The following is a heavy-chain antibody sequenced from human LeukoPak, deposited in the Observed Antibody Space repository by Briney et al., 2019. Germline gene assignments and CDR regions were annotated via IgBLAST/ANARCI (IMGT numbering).Heavy chain of an antibody. CDR1: GGSISSSNW. J-gene: IGHJ6*02. CDR3: ARGTGDSSGYYSVDPGDYGMDV. D-gene: IGHD3-22*01. Sequence: PSGTLSLTCAVSGGSISSSNWWSLVRQPPGKGLEWIGEIYHSGSTNYNPSLKSRVTISVDKSKNQFSLKLSSVTAADTAVYYCARGTGDSSGYYSVDPGDYGMDVWGQGTTVTVSS. CDR2: IYHSGST. V-gene: IGHV4-4*02.